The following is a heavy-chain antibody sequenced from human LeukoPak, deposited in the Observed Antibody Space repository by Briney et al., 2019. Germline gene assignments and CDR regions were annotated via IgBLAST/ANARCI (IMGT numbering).Heavy chain of an antibody. CDR1: GGSTSRYY. CDR3: ARAEAAVLDY. D-gene: IGHD6-13*01. Sequence: SETLSLTCTVSGGSTSRYYWSWIRQPPGKELEWIGYIYYSGSTNYNPSLKSRVTISVDTSKNQFSLKLSSVTAADTAVYYCARAEAAVLDYWGQGTLVTVSS. V-gene: IGHV4-59*01. J-gene: IGHJ4*02. CDR2: IYYSGST.